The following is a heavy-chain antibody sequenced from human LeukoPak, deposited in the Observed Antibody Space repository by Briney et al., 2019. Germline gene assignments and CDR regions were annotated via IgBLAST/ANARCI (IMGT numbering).Heavy chain of an antibody. CDR2: ISYDGSNK. Sequence: PGRSLRLSCAASGFTFSSYGMHWVRQAPGKGLEWVAVISYDGSNKYYADSVKGRFTISRDNSKNTLYLQMNSLRAEDTAVYYCAKDLTTVTNVDYWGQGTLVTVSS. D-gene: IGHD4-17*01. CDR1: GFTFSSYG. J-gene: IGHJ4*02. V-gene: IGHV3-30*18. CDR3: AKDLTTVTNVDY.